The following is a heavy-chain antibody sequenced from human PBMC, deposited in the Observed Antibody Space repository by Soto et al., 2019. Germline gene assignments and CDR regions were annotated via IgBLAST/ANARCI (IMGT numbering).Heavy chain of an antibody. Sequence: GASVKVSCKASGYTFTSYGISWVRQAPGQGLEWMGWISAYNGNTNYAQKLQGRVTMTTDTSTSTAYMELRSLRSDDTAVHYCARAEGYSTQDNWFDPWGQGTLVTVSS. CDR1: GYTFTSYG. V-gene: IGHV1-18*01. D-gene: IGHD5-18*01. CDR3: ARAEGYSTQDNWFDP. J-gene: IGHJ5*02. CDR2: ISAYNGNT.